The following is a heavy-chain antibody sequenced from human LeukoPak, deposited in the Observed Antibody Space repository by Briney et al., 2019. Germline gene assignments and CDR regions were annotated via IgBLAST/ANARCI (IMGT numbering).Heavy chain of an antibody. CDR1: GYTFTSYG. Sequence: ASVKVSCKASGYTFTSYGINWVRQAPGQGLEWMGWIRAYNGDTNYAQELQGRVTMTTDTSTSTAYMELRSLRSDDTAVYYCARDRWATVTDYWGQGTLVTVSS. CDR2: IRAYNGDT. J-gene: IGHJ4*02. CDR3: ARDRWATVTDY. D-gene: IGHD4-17*01. V-gene: IGHV1-18*01.